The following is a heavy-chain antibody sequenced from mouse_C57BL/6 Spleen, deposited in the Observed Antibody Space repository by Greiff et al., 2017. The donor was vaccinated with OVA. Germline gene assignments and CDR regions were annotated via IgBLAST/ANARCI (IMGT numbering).Heavy chain of an antibody. D-gene: IGHD2-4*01. V-gene: IGHV5-6*02. Sequence: EVKLVESGGDLVKPGGSLKLSCAASGFTFSSYGMSWVRQTPDKRLEWVATISSGGSYTYYPDSVKGRFTISRDNAKNTLYLQMSSLKSEDTAMYYCARHDRYDYDGFAYWGQGTLVTVSA. J-gene: IGHJ3*01. CDR2: ISSGGSYT. CDR1: GFTFSSYG. CDR3: ARHDRYDYDGFAY.